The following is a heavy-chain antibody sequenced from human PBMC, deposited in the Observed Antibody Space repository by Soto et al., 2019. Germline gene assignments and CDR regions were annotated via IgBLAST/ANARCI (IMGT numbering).Heavy chain of an antibody. CDR1: GFTFSSYG. Sequence: GGSLRLSCAASGFTFSSYGMHWVRQAPGKGLEWVAVISYDGSNKYYADSVKGRFTISRDNAKNSLYLQMNSLRAEDTAVYYCARGGGDFWSGPPPYYYYMDVWGKGTTVTVSS. J-gene: IGHJ6*03. D-gene: IGHD3-3*01. CDR3: ARGGGDFWSGPPPYYYYMDV. V-gene: IGHV3-30*03. CDR2: ISYDGSNK.